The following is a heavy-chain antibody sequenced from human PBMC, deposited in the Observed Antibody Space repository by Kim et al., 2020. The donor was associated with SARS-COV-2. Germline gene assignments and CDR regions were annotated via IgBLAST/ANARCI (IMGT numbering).Heavy chain of an antibody. D-gene: IGHD6-13*01. CDR3: ARGAAPGYNWFDP. J-gene: IGHJ5*02. CDR1: GGTFSSYA. V-gene: IGHV1-69*04. Sequence: SVKVSCKASGGTFSSYAISWVRQAPGQGLEWMGRIIPILGIANYAQKFQGRVTITADKSTSTAYMELSSLRSEDTAVYYCARGAAPGYNWFDPWGQGTLVTVSS. CDR2: IIPILGIA.